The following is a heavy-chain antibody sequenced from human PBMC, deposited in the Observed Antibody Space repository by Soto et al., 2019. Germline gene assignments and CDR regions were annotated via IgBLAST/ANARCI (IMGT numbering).Heavy chain of an antibody. CDR3: AKGIQWLVRPDY. Sequence: QVQLVESGGGVVQPGRSLRLSCAASGFTFSSYGMHWVRQAPGKGLEWVAVISYDGSNKYYADSVKGRFTISRDNSKNTLYLQMNSLRAEDTAVYYCAKGIQWLVRPDYWGQGTLVTVSS. D-gene: IGHD6-19*01. V-gene: IGHV3-30*18. CDR2: ISYDGSNK. CDR1: GFTFSSYG. J-gene: IGHJ4*02.